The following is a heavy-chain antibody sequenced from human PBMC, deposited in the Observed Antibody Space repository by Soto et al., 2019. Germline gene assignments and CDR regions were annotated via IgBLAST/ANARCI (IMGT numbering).Heavy chain of an antibody. V-gene: IGHV4-34*01. J-gene: IGHJ4*02. CDR3: ARGEGSSWYSYYFDY. CDR1: GGSFSGYY. CDR2: INHSGST. D-gene: IGHD6-13*01. Sequence: SETLSLTCAVYGGSFSGYYWSWIRQPPGKGLEWIGEINHSGSTNYNPSLESRVTISVDTSKNQFSLKLSSVTAADTAVYYCARGEGSSWYSYYFDYWGQGTLVTVSS.